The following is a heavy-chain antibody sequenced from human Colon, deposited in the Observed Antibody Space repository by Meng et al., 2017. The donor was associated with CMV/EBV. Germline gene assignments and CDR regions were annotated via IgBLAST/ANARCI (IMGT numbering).Heavy chain of an antibody. Sequence: GESLKISCAASGFSFSTLGMTWVRQAPGKGLEWVALINGGIGLTTYYGDSVKGRFTISRDNAKSSLYLQMNSLRAEDTAVYYCLGGHYTGAWGQGTLVTVSS. CDR3: LGGHYTGA. CDR1: GFSFSTLG. D-gene: IGHD7-27*01. CDR2: INGGIGLTT. V-gene: IGHV3-48*04. J-gene: IGHJ5*02.